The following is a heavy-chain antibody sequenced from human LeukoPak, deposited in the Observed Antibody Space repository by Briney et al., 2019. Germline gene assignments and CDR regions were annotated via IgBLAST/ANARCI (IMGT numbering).Heavy chain of an antibody. Sequence: PSETLSLTCAVYGGSISSYYWSWIRQPPGKGLEWIGYIYYSGSTNYNPSLKSRVTISVDTSKNQFSLKLSSVTAADTAVYYCARASFGVAPAYYHYMDVWGKGTTVTVSS. D-gene: IGHD3-3*01. CDR2: IYYSGST. CDR3: ARASFGVAPAYYHYMDV. CDR1: GGSISSYY. J-gene: IGHJ6*03. V-gene: IGHV4-59*01.